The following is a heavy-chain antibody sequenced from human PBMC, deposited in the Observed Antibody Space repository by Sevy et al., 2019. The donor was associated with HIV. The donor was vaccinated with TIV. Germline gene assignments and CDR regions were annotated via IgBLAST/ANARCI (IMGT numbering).Heavy chain of an antibody. D-gene: IGHD3-3*01. CDR1: GYSFPSYW. CDR3: ARQGRRSGDAFDI. CDR2: IYPGDSDT. J-gene: IGHJ3*02. Sequence: GESLKISCKGSGYSFPSYWIGWVRQMPGKGLEWMGIIYPGDSDTRYSQSFQGQVTISADKSISTAYLQWSSLKASDTAMYYCARQGRRSGDAFDIWGQGAMVTVSS. V-gene: IGHV5-51*01.